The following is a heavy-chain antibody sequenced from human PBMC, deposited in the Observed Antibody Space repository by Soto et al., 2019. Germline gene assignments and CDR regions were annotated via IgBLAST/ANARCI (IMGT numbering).Heavy chain of an antibody. CDR2: IHHSGRT. D-gene: IGHD2-21*01. Sequence: QVQLQESGPGLVKPSGTLSLTCAVSNASISSIKWWTWVRQSPGTGLEWIGEIHHSGRTNYNPSLNSRVTISVDKSKNQFSLKLYSVTAADTAVYYCARAPYCGADCYGGGLELWGQDTLVTVSS. CDR1: NASISSIKW. CDR3: ARAPYCGADCYGGGLEL. V-gene: IGHV4-4*02. J-gene: IGHJ1*01.